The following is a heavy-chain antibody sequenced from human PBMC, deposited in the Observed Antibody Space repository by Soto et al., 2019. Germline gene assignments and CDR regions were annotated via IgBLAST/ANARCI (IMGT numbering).Heavy chain of an antibody. CDR1: GLTFSDSA. D-gene: IGHD5-12*01. V-gene: IGHV3-73*02. CDR2: IRSKTNNYAT. J-gene: IGHJ6*02. Sequence: EVQLVESGGGLVQPGGSLKLSCAASGLTFSDSAIHWVRQASGKGLEWVGRIRSKTNNYATTYAASVKGRFTISRDESKNTAYLQMNSLKTEDTAVYYCTRPKNALRFYSYNGIDVWGQGTTVTVSS. CDR3: TRPKNALRFYSYNGIDV.